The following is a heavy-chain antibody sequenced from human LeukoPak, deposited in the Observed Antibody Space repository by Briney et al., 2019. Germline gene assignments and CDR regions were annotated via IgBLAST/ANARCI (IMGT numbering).Heavy chain of an antibody. D-gene: IGHD2-21*01. CDR1: GYTFTDYY. CDR3: ARGHSGDGYHFVY. CDR2: INPTSGGT. J-gene: IGHJ4*02. V-gene: IGHV1-2*02. Sequence: GASVKVSCKASGYTFTDYYVNWVRQAPGQGLEWVGWINPTSGGTSYAQKFQGRVTLTRDTSINTAYMDLSSLRYDDTAIYYCARGHSGDGYHFVYWGQGTLVAVSS.